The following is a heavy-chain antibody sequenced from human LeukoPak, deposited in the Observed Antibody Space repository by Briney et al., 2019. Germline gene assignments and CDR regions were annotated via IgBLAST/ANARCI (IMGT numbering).Heavy chain of an antibody. CDR3: ARTAMAIKESYYYYYMDV. D-gene: IGHD5-18*01. CDR2: ISTSGST. CDR1: GGSISSYY. J-gene: IGHJ6*03. V-gene: IGHV4-4*07. Sequence: SSETLSLTCTVSGGSISSYYWSWIRQPAGKGLESIGHISTSGSTNYNPSLKSRVTMSVDTSKNQFSLKLSSVTAADTAVYYCARTAMAIKESYYYYYMDVWGKGTTVTVSS.